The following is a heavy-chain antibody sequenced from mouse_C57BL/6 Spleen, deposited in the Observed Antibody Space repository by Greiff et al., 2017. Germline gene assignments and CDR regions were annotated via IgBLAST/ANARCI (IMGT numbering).Heavy chain of an antibody. D-gene: IGHD2-2*01. Sequence: EVMLVESGGGLVKPGGSLKLSCAASGFTFSSYAMSWVRQTPEKRLEWVATISDGGSYTYYPDNVKGRFTISRDNAKNNLYLQMSHLKSEDTAMYYCAVYYVYDGYAMDYWVKEPQSPSPQ. CDR2: ISDGGSYT. J-gene: IGHJ4*01. CDR3: AVYYVYDGYAMDY. V-gene: IGHV5-4*03. CDR1: GFTFSSYA.